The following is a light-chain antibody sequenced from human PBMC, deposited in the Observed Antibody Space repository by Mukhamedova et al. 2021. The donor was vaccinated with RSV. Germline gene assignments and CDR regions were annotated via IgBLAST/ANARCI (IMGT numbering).Light chain of an antibody. CDR2: GAS. Sequence: TLSCRASQSVSSNLAWYQQKPGQAPRLLIYGASTRATGIPARFSGSGSGTEFTLTISSLQSEDFAVYYCQQYNNWPLTFGGGTK. CDR3: QQYNNWPLT. J-gene: IGKJ4*01. CDR1: QSVSSN. V-gene: IGKV3-15*01.